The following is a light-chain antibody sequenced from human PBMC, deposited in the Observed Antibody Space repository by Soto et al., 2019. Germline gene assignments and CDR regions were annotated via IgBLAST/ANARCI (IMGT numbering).Light chain of an antibody. CDR2: GAY. V-gene: IGKV3-15*01. CDR3: KPYDNWQWT. CDR1: QSVSSN. Sequence: EILMTQFRATMSLSPGETSTISRMTSQSVSSNLAWYQQNPGQDNRIIFYGAYTRATGITARFSGTGSGTDFTLTIQSLQSEDFAVYYCKPYDNWQWTFGKGTKVDLK. J-gene: IGKJ1*01.